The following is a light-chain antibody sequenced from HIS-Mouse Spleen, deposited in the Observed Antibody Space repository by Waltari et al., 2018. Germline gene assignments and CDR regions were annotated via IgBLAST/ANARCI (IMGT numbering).Light chain of an antibody. V-gene: IGLV4-69*01. CDR2: LNSDGSH. CDR3: QTWGTGILVV. J-gene: IGLJ2*01. CDR1: SGHSSYA. Sequence: QLVLTQSPSASASLGSSVKLTCTLSSGHSSYAIAWHQQQPEKGPRYLMKLNSDGSHSKGDGIPDRLSGSSSGAERYLTIASLQSEDEADYYCQTWGTGILVVFGGGTKLTVL.